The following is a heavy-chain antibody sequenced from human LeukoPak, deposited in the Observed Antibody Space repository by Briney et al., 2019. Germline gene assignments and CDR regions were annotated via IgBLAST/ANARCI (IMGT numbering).Heavy chain of an antibody. CDR2: ISYDGSNK. CDR3: AKDYARDTAMV. CDR1: GFTFSSYD. Sequence: PGGSLRLSCAASGFTFSSYDMHWVRQGPGKGLEWVAFISYDGSNKYYADSVRGRFSISRDNSKNTLYLQMNSLRTEDTAVYYCAKDYARDTAMVWGQGTLVTVSS. V-gene: IGHV3-30-3*01. J-gene: IGHJ4*02. D-gene: IGHD5-18*01.